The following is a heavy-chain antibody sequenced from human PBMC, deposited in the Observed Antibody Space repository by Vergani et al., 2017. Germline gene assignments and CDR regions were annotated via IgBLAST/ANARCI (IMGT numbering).Heavy chain of an antibody. Sequence: EVQLVESGGGLVKPGGSLRLSCVASGFTFSNVWMSWVRQAPGKGLEWVGRIKSKTDGGTTDFAAPVKCRFTISRDDSKNTLYLQMNSLKTEDTAVYYCTTDHAAATGFYYYYLDVWGKGTTVTVSS. V-gene: IGHV3-15*01. CDR1: GFTFSNVW. CDR3: TTDHAAATGFYYYYLDV. CDR2: IKSKTDGGTT. D-gene: IGHD2-2*01. J-gene: IGHJ6*03.